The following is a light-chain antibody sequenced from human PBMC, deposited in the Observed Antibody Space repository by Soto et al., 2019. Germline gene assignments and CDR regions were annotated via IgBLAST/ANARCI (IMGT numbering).Light chain of an antibody. CDR1: DTLVYGDGNTD. CDR3: MQGTQWPPT. V-gene: IGKV2-30*01. Sequence: EVVMTQSPLSLPVTLGQPASISCMSSDTLVYGDGNTDLSWFQQRTGQSPRRRIYKVFNRDSGVPDRFSGSGSGTEFTLKISRVEADDVGVYYCMQGTQWPPTFGPGNKVDIK. J-gene: IGKJ3*01. CDR2: KVF.